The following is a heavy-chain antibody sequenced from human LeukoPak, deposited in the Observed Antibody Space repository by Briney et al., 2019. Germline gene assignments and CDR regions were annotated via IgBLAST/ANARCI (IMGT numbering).Heavy chain of an antibody. CDR2: FSSSGGTT. V-gene: IGHV3-23*01. CDR3: AKDRNSWPTNFDS. J-gene: IGHJ4*02. Sequence: GGSLRLSCAASGFTFSSYAVNWVRQAPGKGLEWVSAFSSSGGTTYYADSVKGRFSISRDNSKNMLYLQMNSLRAGDTAVYYCAKDRNSWPTNFDSWGQGTLVTVSA. CDR1: GFTFSSYA. D-gene: IGHD2/OR15-2a*01.